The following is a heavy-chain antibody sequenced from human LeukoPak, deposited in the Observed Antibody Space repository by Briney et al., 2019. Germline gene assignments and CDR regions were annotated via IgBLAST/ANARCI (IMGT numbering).Heavy chain of an antibody. J-gene: IGHJ6*04. V-gene: IGHV3-21*01. CDR1: GFTFSSYI. CDR3: AELGITMIGGV. Sequence: GGSLRLSCAASGFTFSSYIMNWVRQAPGKGLEWVSSISSSNSYIFYADSVKGRFTISRDNAKNSLYLQMNSLRAEDTAVYYCAELGITMIGGVWGKGTTVTISS. CDR2: ISSSNSYI. D-gene: IGHD3-10*02.